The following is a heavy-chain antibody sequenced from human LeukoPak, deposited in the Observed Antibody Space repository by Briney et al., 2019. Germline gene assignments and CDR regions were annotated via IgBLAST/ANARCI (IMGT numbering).Heavy chain of an antibody. J-gene: IGHJ4*02. CDR1: GYTFTGYY. D-gene: IGHD2-2*01. CDR3: ARGPAERYCSSTSCYGGGFDY. CDR2: ISPNSGGT. V-gene: IGHV1-2*02. Sequence: ASVKVSCKASGYTFTGYYMHWVRQAPGQGLEWMGWISPNSGGTNYAQKFQGRGTMTRDTSISTAYMELSRLRSDDTAVYYCARGPAERYCSSTSCYGGGFDYWGQGTLVTVSS.